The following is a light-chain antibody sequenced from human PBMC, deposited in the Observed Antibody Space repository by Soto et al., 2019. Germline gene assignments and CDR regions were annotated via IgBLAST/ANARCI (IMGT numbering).Light chain of an antibody. V-gene: IGKV3-11*01. CDR1: QRVSSY. Sequence: EIVLTQSPATLSLSPGERATLSCRASQRVSSYLAWYQQKPGQAPRLLIYDASNRATGIPARFSGSGSGTDFTLTISSLEPEDFAGYYCQQRRNWPPITFGQVTRLEIK. CDR2: DAS. J-gene: IGKJ5*01. CDR3: QQRRNWPPIT.